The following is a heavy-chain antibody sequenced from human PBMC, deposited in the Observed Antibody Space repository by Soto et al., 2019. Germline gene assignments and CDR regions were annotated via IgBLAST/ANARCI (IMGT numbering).Heavy chain of an antibody. V-gene: IGHV1-18*01. CDR3: ALDTATGDDFDY. D-gene: IGHD5-18*01. J-gene: IGHJ4*02. Sequence: EASVKVSCKASGYTFTSYGISWVRQAPGQGLEWMGWISAYNGNTNYAQKLQGRVTMTTDTSTSTAYMELRSLRSDDTAVYYCALDTATGDDFDYWGQGTLVTVSS. CDR2: ISAYNGNT. CDR1: GYTFTSYG.